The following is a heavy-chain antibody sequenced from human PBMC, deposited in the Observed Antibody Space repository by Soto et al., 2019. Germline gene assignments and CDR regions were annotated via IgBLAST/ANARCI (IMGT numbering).Heavy chain of an antibody. Sequence: KGLEWVSVIRSSGDRTYYADSVKGRFTISRDNSKNTLYMQMNSLRAEDTAVFFFFQAEDGIRDTVPVSAFLLNRSSDL. CDR3: FQAEDGIRDTVPVSAFLLNRSSDL. J-gene: IGHJ2*01. V-gene: IGHV3-23*01. D-gene: IGHD2-15*01. CDR2: IRSSGDRT.